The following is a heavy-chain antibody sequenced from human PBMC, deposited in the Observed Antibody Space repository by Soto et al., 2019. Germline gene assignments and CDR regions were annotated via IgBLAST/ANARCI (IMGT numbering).Heavy chain of an antibody. J-gene: IGHJ5*02. CDR1: GGSFSSYA. Sequence: QVQLVQSGVEVKKPGSSVKVSCKASGGSFSSYAFSWVRQAPGQGLEWMGGIIPSFGTPNYAQRFQGRVTMSAEESTTTVYMELRRLRSEDTAVYYCARGSSSTVGPTCWFEPWGQGSLVTVSS. D-gene: IGHD1-26*01. V-gene: IGHV1-69*01. CDR2: IIPSFGTP. CDR3: ARGSSSTVGPTCWFEP.